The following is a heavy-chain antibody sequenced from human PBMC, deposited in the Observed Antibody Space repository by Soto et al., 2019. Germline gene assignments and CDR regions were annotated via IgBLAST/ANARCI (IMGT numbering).Heavy chain of an antibody. CDR1: GFTFSSYS. CDR2: ISSSSSYI. Sequence: GGSLRLSCAASGFTFSSYSMNWVRQAPGKGLEWVSSISSSSSYIYYADSVKGRFTISRDNAKNSLYLQMNSLRAEDTAVYYRARDELERRVAAFDIWGQGTMVTVS. V-gene: IGHV3-21*01. CDR3: ARDELERRVAAFDI. J-gene: IGHJ3*02. D-gene: IGHD1-1*01.